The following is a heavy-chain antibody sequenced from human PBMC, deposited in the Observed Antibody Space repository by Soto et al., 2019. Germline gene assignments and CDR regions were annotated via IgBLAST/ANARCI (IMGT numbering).Heavy chain of an antibody. Sequence: EVQLVESGGGLVQPGRSLRLSCTASGFTCGDYAMSCFLQAPGKGRDWVGFIRSKAYGGTTEYEASVKCRFTISGDDSISIAYLQMNSVKTEWPAVYYCTRGGVVVASTSLLIWGHGTMVTGSS. J-gene: IGHJ3*02. CDR2: IRSKAYGGTT. CDR3: TRGGVVVASTSLLI. CDR1: GFTCGDYA. V-gene: IGHV3-49*03. D-gene: IGHD2-15*01.